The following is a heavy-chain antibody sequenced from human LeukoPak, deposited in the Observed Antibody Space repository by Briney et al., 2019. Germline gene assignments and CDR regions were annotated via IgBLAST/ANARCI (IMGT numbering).Heavy chain of an antibody. CDR1: GGSISSGDYY. D-gene: IGHD2-2*02. Sequence: SETLSLTCTVSGGSISSGDYYWSWIRQPPGKGLEWIGYIYYSGSTYYNPSLKSRVTISVDTSKNQFSLKLSSVTAADTAVYYCARGGIVVVPAAISRFDPWGQGTLVTVSS. CDR3: ARGGIVVVPAAISRFDP. V-gene: IGHV4-30-4*01. CDR2: IYYSGST. J-gene: IGHJ5*02.